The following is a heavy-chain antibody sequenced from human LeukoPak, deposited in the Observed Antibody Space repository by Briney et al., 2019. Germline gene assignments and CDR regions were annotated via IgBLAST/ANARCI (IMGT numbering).Heavy chain of an antibody. CDR2: ISYDGRSK. CDR1: GFTFTHYA. V-gene: IGHV3-30*04. J-gene: IGHJ3*02. Sequence: GGSLRLSCAASGFTFTHYAMHWVRQTPGKGLEWVAVISYDGRSKDYADAGKGRFTICRDNSKNTQYLQMNSLRAEDTAVYYCARARSSYGYGDAFDIWGQGTMVTVSS. D-gene: IGHD5-18*01. CDR3: ARARSSYGYGDAFDI.